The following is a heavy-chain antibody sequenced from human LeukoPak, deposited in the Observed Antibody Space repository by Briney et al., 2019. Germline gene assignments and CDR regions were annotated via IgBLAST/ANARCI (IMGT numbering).Heavy chain of an antibody. CDR3: ARDQGGGSSWYDY. V-gene: IGHV4-59*01. J-gene: IGHJ4*02. Sequence: SETLSLTCAVSGGSISNYYWSWIRQPPGKGLEWIGYMYNSGSTNYNPSLKSRVTISADTSKNQFSLRLSSVTAADTAVYYCARDQGGGSSWYDYWGQGILVTVSS. CDR2: MYNSGST. CDR1: GGSISNYY. D-gene: IGHD6-13*01.